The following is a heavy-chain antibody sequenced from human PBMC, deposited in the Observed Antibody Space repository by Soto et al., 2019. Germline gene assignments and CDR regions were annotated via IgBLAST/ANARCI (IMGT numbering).Heavy chain of an antibody. CDR1: GFSFDDYA. CDR2: ISWNSGII. Sequence: GGSLRLSCAASGFSFDDYAMHWVRQAPGKGLEWVSGISWNSGIIGYVDSVKGRFTISRDNATNSLYLQMNSLRAEDTALYYCAKDAYDRSGYYFDYWGQGTPVTVSS. V-gene: IGHV3-9*01. CDR3: AKDAYDRSGYYFDY. J-gene: IGHJ4*02. D-gene: IGHD3-22*01.